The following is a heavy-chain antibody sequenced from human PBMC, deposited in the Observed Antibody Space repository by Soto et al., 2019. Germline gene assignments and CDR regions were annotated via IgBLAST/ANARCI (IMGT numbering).Heavy chain of an antibody. Sequence: QVQLQQWGAGLLKPSETLSLTCAVYGGSFSGYYWSWIRQPPGKGLEWIGEINHSGSTNYNPSLKSGVTISVDTSKNQFSLKLSSVTAADTAVYYCAREAVLSSGWYGPRNWFDPWGQGTLVTVSS. CDR3: AREAVLSSGWYGPRNWFDP. J-gene: IGHJ5*02. CDR2: INHSGST. CDR1: GGSFSGYY. D-gene: IGHD6-19*01. V-gene: IGHV4-34*01.